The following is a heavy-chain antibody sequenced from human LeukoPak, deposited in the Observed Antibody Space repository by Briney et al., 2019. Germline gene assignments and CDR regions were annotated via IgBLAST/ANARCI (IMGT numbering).Heavy chain of an antibody. D-gene: IGHD2-8*01. CDR1: GFTFRSYA. Sequence: GGSLTLSCAGSGFTFRSYAMSWVRQAPGQGLEWVSVIGASGAVTPYADSVRGRFTISRDNSRNTLYLQMISLRLEDTAVYYCAKDTSIGKYCTNGVCSPFDFWGQGTLVTVSS. J-gene: IGHJ4*02. CDR3: AKDTSIGKYCTNGVCSPFDF. V-gene: IGHV3-23*01. CDR2: IGASGAVT.